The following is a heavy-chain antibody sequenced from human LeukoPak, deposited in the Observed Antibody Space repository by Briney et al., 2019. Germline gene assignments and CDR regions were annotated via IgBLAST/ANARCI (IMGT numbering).Heavy chain of an antibody. Sequence: PGGSLRLSCAAAGFTFSNYWMSWVRKAPGKGLEWVAHINQDGSKEYYVDSVKARFTISRDNAKNSLSLQMNSLRAEDTAVYYCVRDGGVSGYDLLDYWGQGTLVTVSS. D-gene: IGHD5-12*01. V-gene: IGHV3-7*01. J-gene: IGHJ4*02. CDR2: INQDGSKE. CDR3: VRDGGVSGYDLLDY. CDR1: GFTFSNYW.